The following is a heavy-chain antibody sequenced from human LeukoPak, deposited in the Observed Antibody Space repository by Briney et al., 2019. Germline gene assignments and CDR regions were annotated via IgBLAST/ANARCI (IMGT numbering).Heavy chain of an antibody. CDR3: ARSSTDFYFYGMDA. D-gene: IGHD4-17*01. J-gene: IGHJ6*02. CDR1: GYTFIAYY. V-gene: IGHV1-2*02. CDR2: INPSSGAT. Sequence: ASVKVSCKASGYTFIAYYIHWVRQAPGQGLEWMGWINPSSGATNSAQKFLRRVTMTRDTSSSSAYMDLSRLTSDDTAVYYCARSSTDFYFYGMDAWGPGTTVTVSS.